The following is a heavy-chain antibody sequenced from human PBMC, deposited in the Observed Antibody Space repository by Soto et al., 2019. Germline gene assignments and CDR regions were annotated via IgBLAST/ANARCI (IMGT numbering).Heavy chain of an antibody. CDR3: CGPSTVTINWFFDL. CDR1: GFTVSSNY. CDR2: IYGGGRT. V-gene: IGHV3-66*01. D-gene: IGHD4-17*01. J-gene: IGHJ2*01. Sequence: EVQLVESGGGLVQPGGSLRLSCAASGFTVSSNYMSWVRQAPGKGLEWVSIIYGGGRTNYADSVKGRFTVSRVNYKNTLYLQMNSLRAEDTAMYYCCGPSTVTINWFFDLWGRGTLVTVSS.